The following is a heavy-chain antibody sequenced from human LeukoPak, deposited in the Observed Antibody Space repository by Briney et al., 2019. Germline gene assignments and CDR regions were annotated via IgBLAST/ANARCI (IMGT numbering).Heavy chain of an antibody. J-gene: IGHJ4*02. D-gene: IGHD3-22*01. CDR1: GYTFTSYY. CDR3: ARDLGFNYDSSGYYDFDY. CDR2: INPSGGST. V-gene: IGHV1-46*01. Sequence: ASVKVSCKASGYTFTSYYMHWVRQAPGQGLEWMGIINPSGGSTSYAQKFQGRVTMTRDTSTSTVYMELSSPRSEDTAVYYCARDLGFNYDSSGYYDFDYWGQGTLVTVSS.